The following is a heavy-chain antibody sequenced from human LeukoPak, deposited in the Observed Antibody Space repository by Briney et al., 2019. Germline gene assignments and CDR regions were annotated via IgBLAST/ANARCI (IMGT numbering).Heavy chain of an antibody. J-gene: IGHJ4*02. D-gene: IGHD3-22*01. CDR2: IWYDGSNK. Sequence: GGSLRLSCAASGFTFSSYGMHWVRQAPGKGLEWVAVIWYDGSNKYYADSVKGRFTISRDNSKNTLYLQVNSLRAEDTAVYYCAKGHSSGYSYESAWFDYWGQGTLVTVSS. CDR3: AKGHSSGYSYESAWFDY. V-gene: IGHV3-33*06. CDR1: GFTFSSYG.